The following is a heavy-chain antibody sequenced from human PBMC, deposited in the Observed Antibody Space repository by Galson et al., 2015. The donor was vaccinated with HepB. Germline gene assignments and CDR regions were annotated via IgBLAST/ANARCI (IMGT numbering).Heavy chain of an antibody. V-gene: IGHV3-49*03. D-gene: IGHD1-26*01. J-gene: IGHJ4*02. CDR3: TRNVYWRGSEVHY. CDR1: GFTFGDHA. CDR2: VRSKAYGGTT. Sequence: SLRLSCAASGFTFGDHAMSWFRQAPGKGLEWVGFVRSKAYGGTTEYAASVKGRFTISRDDSKSIAYLQMNSLETEDTAVYYCTRNVYWRGSEVHYWGQGTLVTVSS.